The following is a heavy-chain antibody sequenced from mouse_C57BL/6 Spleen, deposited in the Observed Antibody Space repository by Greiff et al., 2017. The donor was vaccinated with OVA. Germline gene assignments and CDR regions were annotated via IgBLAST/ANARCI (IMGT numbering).Heavy chain of an antibody. Sequence: VQLQQPGTELVKPGASVKLSCKASGYTFTSYWMHWVKQRPGQGLEWLGNINPSNGGTNSNEKFKSKATMTVENSSSTAYMQLSSLTSEDSAGYYCASPLAMDYWGQGTSVTVAS. CDR3: ASPLAMDY. J-gene: IGHJ4*01. CDR2: INPSNGGT. V-gene: IGHV1-53*01. CDR1: GYTFTSYW.